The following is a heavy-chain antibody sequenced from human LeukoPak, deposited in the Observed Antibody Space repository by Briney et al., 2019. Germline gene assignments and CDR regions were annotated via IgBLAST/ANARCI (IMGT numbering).Heavy chain of an antibody. Sequence: GGTLRLSCAASGFTFSTYEMNWVRQAPGKGLEWVSYISSSGGTIYYADSVKGRFTISRDSAKNSLYLQMNSLRVEDTALYYCASGAQSDYWGQGTLVTVSS. J-gene: IGHJ4*02. CDR3: ASGAQSDY. CDR2: ISSSGGTI. V-gene: IGHV3-48*03. D-gene: IGHD1-26*01. CDR1: GFTFSTYE.